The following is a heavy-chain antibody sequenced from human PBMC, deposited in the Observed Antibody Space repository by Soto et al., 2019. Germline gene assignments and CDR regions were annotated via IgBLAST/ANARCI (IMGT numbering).Heavy chain of an antibody. CDR3: ARLGGYYQALDY. CDR1: GHPIGSYY. D-gene: IGHD3-22*01. CDR2: IYYSGST. V-gene: IGHV4-59*08. J-gene: IGHJ4*02. Sequence: SDTLSLTFTVLGHPIGSYYWRCIRQPPGKGLEWIGYIYYSGSTNYNPSLKSRVTISVDMSKNQFSLNLSSVTAADTAVYYCARLGGYYQALDYWGQGTLVTVS.